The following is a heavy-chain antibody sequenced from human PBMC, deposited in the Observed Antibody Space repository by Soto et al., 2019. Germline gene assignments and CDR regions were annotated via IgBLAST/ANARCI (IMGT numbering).Heavy chain of an antibody. D-gene: IGHD1-20*01. CDR1: GYTFTSYF. CDR2: ISAYNGNT. CDR3: ASSFNWNDLPDAFDV. Sequence: ASVKVSCKASGYTFTSYFISWVRQAPGQGLEWMGWISAYNGNTNYAQKLQGRVTMTTDTSTSTAYMELRSLRSDDTAVYYCASSFNWNDLPDAFDVWGQGTMVTVSS. J-gene: IGHJ3*01. V-gene: IGHV1-18*01.